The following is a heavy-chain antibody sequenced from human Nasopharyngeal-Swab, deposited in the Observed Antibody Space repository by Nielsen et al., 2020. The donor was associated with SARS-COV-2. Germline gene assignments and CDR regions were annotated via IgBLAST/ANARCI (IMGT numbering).Heavy chain of an antibody. Sequence: SETLSLTCAVYGGSFSGYYWSWIRQPPGKGLEWIGAINHSGSTNYNPSLKSRVTISVDTSKNQFSLKLSSVTAADTAVYYCARVRSGGYSFDYYDYGMDVWGQGTTVTVSS. CDR2: INHSGST. D-gene: IGHD5-18*01. J-gene: IGHJ6*02. CDR1: GGSFSGYY. CDR3: ARVRSGGYSFDYYDYGMDV. V-gene: IGHV4-34*01.